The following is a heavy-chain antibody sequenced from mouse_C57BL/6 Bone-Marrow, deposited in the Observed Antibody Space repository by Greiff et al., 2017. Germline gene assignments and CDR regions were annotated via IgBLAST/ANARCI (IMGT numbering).Heavy chain of an antibody. CDR1: GFNIKDDN. CDR2: IDPGNGDT. J-gene: IGHJ3*01. Sequence: VQLQQSGAELVRPGASVKLSCTASGFNIKDDNMHWVKQRPEQSLEWIGWIDPGNGDTEYASKFQGKATSTADTSSNTAYLQLSSLTSEDTSVYSCSTICYGNNWLAYWGQGTLVTVSS. V-gene: IGHV14-4*01. CDR3: STICYGNNWLAY. D-gene: IGHD2-1*01.